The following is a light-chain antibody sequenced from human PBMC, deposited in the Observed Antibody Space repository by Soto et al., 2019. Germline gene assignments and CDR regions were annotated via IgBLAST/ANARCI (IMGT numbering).Light chain of an antibody. CDR2: GAS. CDR3: QQYSSMWT. V-gene: IGKV3-20*01. J-gene: IGKJ1*01. CDR1: QSVSSY. Sequence: DIVLTQSQATLSLSPGDRATLSCRGSQSVSSYLAWYQQKPGQAPRLLLYGASSRATGIPDRFNGSGSGTDFTLSISRLEPADFALYYCQQYSSMWTFCQGTKVDI.